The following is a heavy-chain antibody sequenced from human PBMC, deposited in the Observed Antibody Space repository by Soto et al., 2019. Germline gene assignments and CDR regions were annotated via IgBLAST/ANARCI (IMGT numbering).Heavy chain of an antibody. D-gene: IGHD3-22*01. CDR3: VRYDRWDFDF. CDR2: ISIGSGSI. V-gene: IGHV3-48*02. Sequence: EVQLVESGGGLVQPGGSRRVSCAASGFSFSNYAMNWVRQAPGNGLEWVSYISIGSGSIFYADSVKGRFTISRDDAKNSLYMQMNTLRDEDTAVYYCVRYDRWDFDFWGQGTMVTVSS. J-gene: IGHJ3*01. CDR1: GFSFSNYA.